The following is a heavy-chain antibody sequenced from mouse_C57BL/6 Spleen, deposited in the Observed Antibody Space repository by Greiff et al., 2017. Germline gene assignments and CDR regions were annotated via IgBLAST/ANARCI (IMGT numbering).Heavy chain of an antibody. J-gene: IGHJ3*01. D-gene: IGHD3-2*02. CDR3: ARKDAQASAWFAY. V-gene: IGHV1-64*01. CDR2: IHPNSGST. Sequence: QVQLQQPGAELVKPGASVKLSCKASGYTFTSYWMHWVKQRPGQGLEWIGMIHPNSGSTNYNEKFKSKATLTVDKSSSTAYMQLSSLSSEDSAVYYCARKDAQASAWFAYWGQGTLVTVSA. CDR1: GYTFTSYW.